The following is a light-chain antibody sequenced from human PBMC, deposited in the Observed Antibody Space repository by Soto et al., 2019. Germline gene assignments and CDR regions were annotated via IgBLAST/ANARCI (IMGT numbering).Light chain of an antibody. Sequence: EIVLTQSPGTLSLSPGERATLSCRASQSVSSNYLAWYQQKPGQAPRLLIYGASSRAAGIPDRFSGSGSGTDFPLTISRLEPEDFAVYYCQQYVSSPQTFGQGTKVEIK. CDR3: QQYVSSPQT. V-gene: IGKV3-20*01. J-gene: IGKJ1*01. CDR1: QSVSSNY. CDR2: GAS.